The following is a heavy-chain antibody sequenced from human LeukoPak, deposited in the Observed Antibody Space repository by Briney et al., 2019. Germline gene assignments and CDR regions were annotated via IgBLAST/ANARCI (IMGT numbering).Heavy chain of an antibody. J-gene: IGHJ4*02. CDR3: ARDLIGSGQYFDY. CDR1: GFTFDDYA. CDR2: ISGDGGST. D-gene: IGHD2-15*01. Sequence: PGGSLRLSCAASGFTFDDYAMHWVRQAPGKGLEWVSLISGDGGSTYYADSVKGRFTISRDNSKNSLYLQMNSLRAEDTAVYYCARDLIGSGQYFDYWGQGTLVTVSS. V-gene: IGHV3-43*02.